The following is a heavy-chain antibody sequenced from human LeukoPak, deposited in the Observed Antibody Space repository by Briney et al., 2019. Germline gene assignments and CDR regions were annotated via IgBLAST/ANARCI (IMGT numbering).Heavy chain of an antibody. V-gene: IGHV3-21*01. J-gene: IGHJ6*02. Sequence: GGSLRLSCAASGFTFSSYSMNWVRQAPGKGLEWVSSISSSSSYIYYADSVKGRFTISRDNAKNSLYLQMNSLRAEDTAVYYCARETLLWFGGYYYGMDVWGQGTTVTVSS. CDR1: GFTFSSYS. CDR3: ARETLLWFGGYYYGMDV. CDR2: ISSSSSYI. D-gene: IGHD3-10*01.